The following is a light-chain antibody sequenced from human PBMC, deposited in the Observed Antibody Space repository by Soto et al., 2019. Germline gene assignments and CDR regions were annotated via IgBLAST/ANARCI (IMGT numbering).Light chain of an antibody. Sequence: ALAQPASVSGSPGQSITISCTGTSSDVGGYNYVSWYQQHPGKAPKLMIYEVSNRPSGVSNRFSGSKSGNTASLTISGLQAEEEADYYCSSYTSSSTVFGTGTKVTVL. CDR1: SSDVGGYNY. CDR2: EVS. CDR3: SSYTSSSTV. J-gene: IGLJ1*01. V-gene: IGLV2-14*01.